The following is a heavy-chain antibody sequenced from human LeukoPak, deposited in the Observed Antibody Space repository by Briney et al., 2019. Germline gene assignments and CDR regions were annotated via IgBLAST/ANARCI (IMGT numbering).Heavy chain of an antibody. CDR2: IYYSGST. CDR1: GGSISSSSYY. Sequence: SETLSLTCTVSGGSISSSSYYWGWIRQPPGKGLEWIGSIYYSGSTYYNPSLKSRVTISVDTSKNQFSLKLSSVTAADTAVYYCARELGGRVYYYYYYMDVWGKGTTVTVSS. D-gene: IGHD1-26*01. J-gene: IGHJ6*03. CDR3: ARELGGRVYYYYYYMDV. V-gene: IGHV4-39*07.